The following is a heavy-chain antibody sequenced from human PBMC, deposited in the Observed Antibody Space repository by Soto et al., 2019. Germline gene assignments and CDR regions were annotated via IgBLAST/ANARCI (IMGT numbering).Heavy chain of an antibody. CDR3: ARRARPDFYFMDV. J-gene: IGHJ6*03. D-gene: IGHD6-6*01. CDR2: ISSNGVGT. CDR1: GFTLSGYA. V-gene: IGHV3-64*01. Sequence: EVQLAESGGGLAQPGGSLRLSCAASGFTLSGYAMDWVRQAPGKGLEYVSGISSNGVGTYYANSVQGRFTIYRDNSKNTVYLQMVSLIPEDMAVYYCARRARPDFYFMDVWGKGTTVTVSS.